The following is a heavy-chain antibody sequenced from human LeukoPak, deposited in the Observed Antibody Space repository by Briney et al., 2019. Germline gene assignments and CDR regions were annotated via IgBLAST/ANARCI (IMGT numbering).Heavy chain of an antibody. CDR2: IYYSGST. V-gene: IGHV4-31*03. J-gene: IGHJ4*02. Sequence: SETLSLTCTVSGGSISSGGYYWSWIRQHPGKGLGWIGYIYYSGSTYYNPSLKSRVTISVDTSKNQFSLKLSSVTAADTAVYYCATTRSGYYPTVGYWGQGTLVTVSS. D-gene: IGHD3-22*01. CDR3: ATTRSGYYPTVGY. CDR1: GGSISSGGYY.